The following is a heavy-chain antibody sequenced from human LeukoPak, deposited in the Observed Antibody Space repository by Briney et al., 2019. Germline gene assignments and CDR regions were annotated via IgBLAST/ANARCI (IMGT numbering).Heavy chain of an antibody. CDR1: GGTFSSYA. J-gene: IGHJ6*02. D-gene: IGHD3-3*01. Sequence: SVKDSCKASGGTFSSYAISWVRQAPGQGLEWMGRIIPILGIANYAQKFQGRVTITADKSTSTAYMELSSLRSEDTAVYYCARVRGARITIFGVVNHYYGMDVWGQGTTVTVSS. CDR3: ARVRGARITIFGVVNHYYGMDV. CDR2: IIPILGIA. V-gene: IGHV1-69*04.